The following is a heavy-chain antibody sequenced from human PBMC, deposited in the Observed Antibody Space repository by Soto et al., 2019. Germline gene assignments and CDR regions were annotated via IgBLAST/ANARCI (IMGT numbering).Heavy chain of an antibody. CDR3: ARVQGTRGYYYGLDV. CDR2: ISGSGGTT. CDR1: GFIFSNYA. D-gene: IGHD3-10*01. V-gene: IGHV3-23*01. J-gene: IGHJ6*02. Sequence: PGGSLRLSCAASGFIFSNYAMSWIRQAPGKGLEWVSSISGSGGTTYYADSVKGRFTISRDNSKNTLYLQMNSLRAEDTAVYYCARVQGTRGYYYGLDVWGQGTTVTVPS.